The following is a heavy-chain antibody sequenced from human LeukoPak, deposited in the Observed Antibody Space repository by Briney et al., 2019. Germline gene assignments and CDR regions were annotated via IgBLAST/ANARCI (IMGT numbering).Heavy chain of an antibody. Sequence: ASVKVSCKASGYAFTSYGISWVRQAPGQGLEWMGWISAYNGNTNYAQKLQGRVTMTTDTSTSTAYMELRSLRSDDTAVYYCARVWMATIGGTFDYWGQGTLVTVSS. D-gene: IGHD5-12*01. CDR1: GYAFTSYG. V-gene: IGHV1-18*04. CDR3: ARVWMATIGGTFDY. CDR2: ISAYNGNT. J-gene: IGHJ4*02.